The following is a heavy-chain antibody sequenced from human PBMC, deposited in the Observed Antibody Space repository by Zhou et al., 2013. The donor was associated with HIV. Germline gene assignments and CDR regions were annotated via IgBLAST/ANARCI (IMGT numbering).Heavy chain of an antibody. CDR2: IIPIFGTA. CDR1: GDTLRGYS. V-gene: IGHV1-69*12. Sequence: QVQLVQSGSSVKKPGSSVRVSCTASGDTLRGYSVTWVRQAPGQGLEWMGGIIPIFGTANYAQKFQGRVTIIADESTSTAYMELSSLRSEDTAVYYCASSREGSGPYFYYYMDVWGKGTTVSVSS. CDR3: ASSREGSGPYFYYYMDV. D-gene: IGHD3-3*01. J-gene: IGHJ6*03.